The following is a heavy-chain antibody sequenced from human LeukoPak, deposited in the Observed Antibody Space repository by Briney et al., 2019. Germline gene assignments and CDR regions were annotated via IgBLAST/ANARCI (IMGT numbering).Heavy chain of an antibody. CDR1: GHTFTDYY. V-gene: IGHV1-2*06. J-gene: IGHJ4*02. CDR3: AKREHGGAGYGTFDY. CDR2: INPNSGGT. D-gene: IGHD6-13*01. Sequence: ASVKVSCKASGHTFTDYYMHWVRQAPGQGLEWMGRINPNSGGTNYAQKFQGRVTMTRDTSISTAYMELSRLRSDDTAVYYCAKREHGGAGYGTFDYWGQGTLVTVSS.